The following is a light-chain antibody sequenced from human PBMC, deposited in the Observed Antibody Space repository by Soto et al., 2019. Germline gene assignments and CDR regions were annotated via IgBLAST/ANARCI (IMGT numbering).Light chain of an antibody. CDR2: EVS. Sequence: QSVLTQPASVSGSPGQSITISCTGTSSDVGSYNLVSWYQQHPGKAPKVMIYEVSKRPSGVSNRFSGSKSGNTASLTISGLQADDEADYYCCSYAGSSTWVFGGGTKVTVL. CDR3: CSYAGSSTWV. V-gene: IGLV2-23*02. J-gene: IGLJ3*02. CDR1: SSDVGSYNL.